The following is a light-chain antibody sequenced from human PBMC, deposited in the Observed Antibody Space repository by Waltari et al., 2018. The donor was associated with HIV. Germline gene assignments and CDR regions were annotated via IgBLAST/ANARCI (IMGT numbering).Light chain of an antibody. Sequence: QSALTQPPSASGSPGQSVTISCTGTSSDVGNYTYVSWYQQQPGNAPKLMFFEVSRRPSGVPHRFSGSKSGTTASLTVSGLQAEDEADYYCTSYGGINNYVVFGGGTKLTVL. CDR2: EVS. CDR3: TSYGGINNYVV. V-gene: IGLV2-8*01. CDR1: SSDVGNYTY. J-gene: IGLJ2*01.